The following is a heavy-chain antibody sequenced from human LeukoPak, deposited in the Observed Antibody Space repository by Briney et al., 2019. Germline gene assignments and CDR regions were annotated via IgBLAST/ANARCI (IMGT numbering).Heavy chain of an antibody. J-gene: IGHJ5*02. V-gene: IGHV4-4*02. CDR2: IYHSGST. Sequence: SETLSLTCAVSGGSISSSNWWSWVRQPPGKGLEWIGEIYHSGSTNYNPSLKSRVTISVDTSKNQFSLKLSSVTAADTAVYYCARHEVFTMVRGVIIPTNWFDPWGQGTLVTVSS. D-gene: IGHD3-10*01. CDR1: GGSISSSNW. CDR3: ARHEVFTMVRGVIIPTNWFDP.